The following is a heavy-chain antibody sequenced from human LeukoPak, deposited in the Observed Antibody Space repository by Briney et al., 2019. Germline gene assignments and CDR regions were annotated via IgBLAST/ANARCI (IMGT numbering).Heavy chain of an antibody. D-gene: IGHD5-24*01. CDR1: GFTFSSYS. J-gene: IGHJ4*02. Sequence: PGGSLRLSCAASGFTFSSYSMDWVRQAPGKGLEWVSYISSSSSTIYYVDSVKGRFTISRDNAKNSLYLQMNSLRAEDTAVYYCAREWGMATIDYWGQGTLVTVSS. CDR2: ISSSSSTI. V-gene: IGHV3-48*04. CDR3: AREWGMATIDY.